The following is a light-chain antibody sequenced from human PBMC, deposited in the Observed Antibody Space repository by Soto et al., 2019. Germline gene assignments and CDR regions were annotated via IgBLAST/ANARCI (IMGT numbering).Light chain of an antibody. CDR3: CSYVGRNTDV. CDR2: EVS. J-gene: IGLJ1*01. CDR1: SSDVGGYNY. Sequence: QSALTQPPSASGSPGQSVTISCTGTSSDVGGYNYVSWYQQHPGKAPKLMIYEVSKRPSGVPDRFSGSKSGNTASLTVSGLQAEDEADYYCCSYVGRNTDVFGTGTKLTVL. V-gene: IGLV2-8*01.